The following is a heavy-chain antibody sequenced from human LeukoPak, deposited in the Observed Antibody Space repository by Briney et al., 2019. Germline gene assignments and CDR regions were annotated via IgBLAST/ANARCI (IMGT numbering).Heavy chain of an antibody. V-gene: IGHV4-59*01. J-gene: IGHJ4*02. D-gene: IGHD5-18*01. CDR1: NDSISNYY. CDR3: ARGGYSYGIGFDY. Sequence: SETLSLTCTVSNDSISNYYWSWIRQPPGKGLEWIGYIYYSGSTNYYPSLKSRVTMSIDTSKSQFSLKLRSVTAADTAVYYCARGGYSYGIGFDYWGQGALATVSS. CDR2: IYYSGST.